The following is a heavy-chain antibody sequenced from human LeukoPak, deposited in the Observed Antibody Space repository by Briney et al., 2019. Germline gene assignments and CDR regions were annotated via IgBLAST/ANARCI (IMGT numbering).Heavy chain of an antibody. CDR1: GGSISSSSYY. Sequence: SETLSLTCTVSGGSISSSSYYWGWIRQPPGKGLGWIGSIYYSGSTHYNPSLKSRVTISVDTSRNQFSLKLSSVTAADTAVYYCARQSTYYYDSSGYGPNAFDIWGQGTMVTVSS. CDR2: IYYSGST. CDR3: ARQSTYYYDSSGYGPNAFDI. V-gene: IGHV4-39*01. D-gene: IGHD3-22*01. J-gene: IGHJ3*02.